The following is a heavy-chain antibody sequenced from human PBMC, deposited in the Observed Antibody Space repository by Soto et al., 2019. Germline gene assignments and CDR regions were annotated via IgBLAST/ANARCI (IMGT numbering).Heavy chain of an antibody. D-gene: IGHD2-2*01. CDR3: ARVNPPRTIVVVPSHAWFGP. CDR2: IYPGGSDT. Sequence: GESLKISCKGSGYWFSSDWIGGVRQMPGKGMDWMGIIYPGGSDTKYCPAIQGQVNISADKPTSPSYRQWRSLTASDPAMYCSARVNPPRTIVVVPSHAWFGPWRQRTLVIFSS. V-gene: IGHV5-51*01. CDR1: GYWFSSDW. J-gene: IGHJ5*02.